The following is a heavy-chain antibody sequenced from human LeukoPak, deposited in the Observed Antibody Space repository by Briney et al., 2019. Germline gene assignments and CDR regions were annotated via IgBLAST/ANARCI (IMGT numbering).Heavy chain of an antibody. CDR2: IYTSGST. CDR1: GGSISSGSYY. Sequence: PSETLSLTCTVSGGSISSGSYYWSWIRQPAGKGLEWIGRIYTSGSTNYNPSLKSRVTISVDTSKNQFSLKLSSVTAADTAVYYCAREGADFWSGYYPLGYWGQGTLVTVSS. D-gene: IGHD3-3*01. CDR3: AREGADFWSGYYPLGY. J-gene: IGHJ4*02. V-gene: IGHV4-61*02.